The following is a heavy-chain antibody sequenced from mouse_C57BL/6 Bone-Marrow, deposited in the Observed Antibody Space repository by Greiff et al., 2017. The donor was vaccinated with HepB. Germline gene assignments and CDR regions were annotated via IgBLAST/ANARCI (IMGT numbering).Heavy chain of an antibody. CDR1: GFNIKDYY. V-gene: IGHV14-2*01. D-gene: IGHD1-1*01. Sequence: EVQLQQSGAELVKPGASVKLSCTASGFNIKDYYMHWVKQRTEQGLEWIGRIDPEDGETKYAPKFQSKATITADTSYNTAYMQLSSLTSEDTAVYYCADITTVVVGALDYWGQGTSVTVSS. J-gene: IGHJ4*01. CDR3: ADITTVVVGALDY. CDR2: IDPEDGET.